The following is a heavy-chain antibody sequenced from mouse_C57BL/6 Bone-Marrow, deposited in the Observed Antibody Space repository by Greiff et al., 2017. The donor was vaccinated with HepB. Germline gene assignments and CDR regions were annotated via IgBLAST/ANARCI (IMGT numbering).Heavy chain of an antibody. CDR3: ARRSYGSSYWYFDV. Sequence: QVQLQQSGAELVRPGASVKMSCKASGYTFTSYNLHWVKQTPRQGLEWIGAIYPGNGDTSYNQKFKGKATLTVDKSSSTAYMQLSSLTSEDSAVYFCARRSYGSSYWYFDVWGTGTTVTVSS. CDR2: IYPGNGDT. D-gene: IGHD1-1*01. J-gene: IGHJ1*03. V-gene: IGHV1-12*01. CDR1: GYTFTSYN.